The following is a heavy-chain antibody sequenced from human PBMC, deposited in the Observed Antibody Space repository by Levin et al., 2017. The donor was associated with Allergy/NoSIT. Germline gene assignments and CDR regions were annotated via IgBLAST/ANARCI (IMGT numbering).Heavy chain of an antibody. CDR3: AREDRYFDWLSSRTSSYCYMDV. D-gene: IGHD3-9*01. CDR2: IYGSGGT. V-gene: IGHV4-61*02. Sequence: SQTLSLTCTVSGDSISAGGYYWSWIRQPAGKGLEWIGRIYGSGGTNYNPSLKSRATILGDMSKKKFSLNLSSVSAADTGVYYCAREDRYFDWLSSRTSSYCYMDVWGKGTTVTVSS. J-gene: IGHJ6*03. CDR1: GDSISAGGYY.